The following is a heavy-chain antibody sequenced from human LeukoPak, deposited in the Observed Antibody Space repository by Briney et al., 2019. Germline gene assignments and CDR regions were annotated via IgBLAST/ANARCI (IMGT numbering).Heavy chain of an antibody. Sequence: SETLSLTCAVYGGSFSGYYWSWIRQPPGKGLEWIGEINHSGSTNYNPSLKSRVTISVDTSKNQFSLKLSSVTAADTAVYYCARFLGPPEIPIGAFDIWGQGTMVTVSS. CDR1: GGSFSGYY. J-gene: IGHJ3*02. D-gene: IGHD2-2*02. CDR3: ARFLGPPEIPIGAFDI. V-gene: IGHV4-34*01. CDR2: INHSGST.